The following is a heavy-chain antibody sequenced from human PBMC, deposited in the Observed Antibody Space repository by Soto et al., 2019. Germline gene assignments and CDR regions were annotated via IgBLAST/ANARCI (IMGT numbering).Heavy chain of an antibody. V-gene: IGHV3-23*01. CDR2: ISGSVATT. CDR1: GFTFSTYD. D-gene: IGHD2-15*01. CDR3: AKVHGGRASCSRVEH. J-gene: IGHJ4*02. Sequence: EVQLLESGGGLVQPGGSLRLSCAASGFTFSTYDMSWVRQVPGKGLEWVSAISGSVATTFYADSVKGRFTISRDNAWNTLYLQMNSVRAEDTAVYYCAKVHGGRASCSRVEHWGQGALVTVSA.